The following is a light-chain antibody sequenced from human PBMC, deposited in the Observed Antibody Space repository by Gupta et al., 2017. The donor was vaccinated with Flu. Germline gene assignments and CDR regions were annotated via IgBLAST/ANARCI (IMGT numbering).Light chain of an antibody. CDR2: LGF. J-gene: IGKJ4*01. CDR3: VQALQAPLT. Sequence: VTPGEPASISCSASQSLRYRNGYNYLHWSVQMSWLSPQLPIYLGFKRASRVPDRFNGRGSVTXFTLRIXRLAAEDVVVYCCVQALQAPLTFGXGTKVEIK. V-gene: IGKV2-28*01. CDR1: QSLRYRNGYNY.